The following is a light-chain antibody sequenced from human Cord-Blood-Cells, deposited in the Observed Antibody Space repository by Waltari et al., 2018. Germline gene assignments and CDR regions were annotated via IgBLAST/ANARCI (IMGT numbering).Light chain of an antibody. CDR1: QSISSW. J-gene: IGKJ1*01. V-gene: IGKV1-5*01. Sequence: DIQMPQSPSTLSASVGDRVTITCRASQSISSWLAWYQQKPGKAAKLLIYDASSLESGVPSRFSGSGSGTEFTLTISSLQPDDFATYYCQQYNSYRTFGQGTKVEIK. CDR2: DAS. CDR3: QQYNSYRT.